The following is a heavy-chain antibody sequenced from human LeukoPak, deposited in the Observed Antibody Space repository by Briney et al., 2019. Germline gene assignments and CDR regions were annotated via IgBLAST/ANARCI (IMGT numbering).Heavy chain of an antibody. D-gene: IGHD3-10*01. CDR3: ARVRGSGSYGVGRSYMDV. Sequence: GGSLRLSCAASGFSFSRYWMHWVRQTPGKGLVWVSYIDTEGSTTRYADSVKGRFTISRDNAKNSLYLQMNSLRAEDTALYYCARVRGSGSYGVGRSYMDVWGKGTTVTVSS. CDR1: GFSFSRYW. CDR2: IDTEGSTT. J-gene: IGHJ6*03. V-gene: IGHV3-74*01.